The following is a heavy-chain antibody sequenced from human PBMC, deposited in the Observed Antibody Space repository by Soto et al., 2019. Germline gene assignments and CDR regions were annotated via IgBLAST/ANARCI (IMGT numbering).Heavy chain of an antibody. CDR1: GFTFSSYA. Sequence: QVQLVESGGGVVQPGKSLRLSCAASGFTFSSYALHCVRQAPGKGLDWVAVMSYDGSNEYADSVKGRFTISRDNYKNKRYLQMSSLRTDETDVYYCARDPTSPEYRYSGRFRDNTFDYWGQGTLVTVSS. J-gene: IGHJ4*02. CDR2: MSYDGSNE. CDR3: ARDPTSPEYRYSGRFRDNTFDY. D-gene: IGHD1-26*01. V-gene: IGHV3-30-3*01.